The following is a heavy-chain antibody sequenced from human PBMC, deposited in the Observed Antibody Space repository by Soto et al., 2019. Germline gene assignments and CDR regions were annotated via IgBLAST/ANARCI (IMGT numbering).Heavy chain of an antibody. CDR2: IYYSGST. V-gene: IGHV4-30-4*01. CDR1: GGSISSGDYY. CDR3: ARGIGAGWRWLQYRPHPHWYFDL. J-gene: IGHJ2*01. Sequence: QVQLQESGPGLVKPSQTLSLTCTVSGGSISSGDYYWSWIRQPPGKGLGWIGYIYYSGSTYYNPSLKSRVTISVDTSKNQFSLKLSSVTAADTAVYYCARGIGAGWRWLQYRPHPHWYFDLWGRGTLVTVSS. D-gene: IGHD2-21*01.